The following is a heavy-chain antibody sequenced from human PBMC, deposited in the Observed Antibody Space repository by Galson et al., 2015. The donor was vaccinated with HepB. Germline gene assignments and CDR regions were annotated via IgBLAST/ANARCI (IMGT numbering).Heavy chain of an antibody. J-gene: IGHJ3*02. Sequence: SLRLSCAASGFTFSSYGMHWVRQAPGKGLEWVAVIWYDGSNKYYADSVKGRFTISRDNSKNTLYLQMNSLRAEDTAVYYCARDFWDIVVVPAAKGADSLDVSGAFDIWGQGTMVTVSS. D-gene: IGHD2-2*01. CDR3: ARDFWDIVVVPAAKGADSLDVSGAFDI. V-gene: IGHV3-33*01. CDR2: IWYDGSNK. CDR1: GFTFSSYG.